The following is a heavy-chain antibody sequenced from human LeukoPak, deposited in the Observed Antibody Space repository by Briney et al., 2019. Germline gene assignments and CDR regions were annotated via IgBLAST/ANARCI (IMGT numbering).Heavy chain of an antibody. D-gene: IGHD4-17*01. J-gene: IGHJ4*02. Sequence: GGSLRLSCAASGFTFSRYSMNWVRQAPGKGLEWDSFISTFSNTIYYADFVKGRFTISRDNAKNSLYLQMNSLRVEDTAVYYCARDYDEYGGYWGQGTLVTVSS. CDR1: GFTFSRYS. CDR2: ISTFSNTI. V-gene: IGHV3-48*01. CDR3: ARDYDEYGGY.